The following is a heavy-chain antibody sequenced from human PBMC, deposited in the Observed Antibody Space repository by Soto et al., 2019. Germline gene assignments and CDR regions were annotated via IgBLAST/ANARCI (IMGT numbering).Heavy chain of an antibody. CDR3: ARVSPPGVYYDFWSGYSPYYYYYGMDV. V-gene: IGHV1-69*13. D-gene: IGHD3-3*01. J-gene: IGHJ6*02. CDR1: GGTFSSYA. Sequence: GASVKVSCKASGGTFSSYAISWVRQAPGQGLEWMGGIIPIFGTANYAQKFQGRVTITADESTSTAYMELSSLRSEDTAVYYCARVSPPGVYYDFWSGYSPYYYYYGMDVWGQGTTVTSP. CDR2: IIPIFGTA.